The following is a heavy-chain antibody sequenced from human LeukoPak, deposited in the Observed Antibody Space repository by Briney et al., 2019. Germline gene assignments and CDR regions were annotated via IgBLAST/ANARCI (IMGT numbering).Heavy chain of an antibody. CDR1: GFKFSSYW. J-gene: IGHJ3*02. V-gene: IGHV3-7*03. D-gene: IGHD4-17*01. CDR2: INQDGSEK. CDR3: AKGGASVTDAPHGDVVTTTLDGFDI. Sequence: PGGSLRLSCAASGFKFSSYWMNWVRQAPGKGLEPVANINQDGSEKYYVDSVKGRFTISRDNSKKTLYLQMSSLRADDTAVYYCAKGGASVTDAPHGDVVTTTLDGFDIWGHGTMVTVST.